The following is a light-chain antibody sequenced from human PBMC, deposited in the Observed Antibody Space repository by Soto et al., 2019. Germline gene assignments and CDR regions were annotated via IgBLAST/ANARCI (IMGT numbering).Light chain of an antibody. CDR3: QQSYSTPIS. V-gene: IGKV1-39*01. Sequence: DIQMTQSPSSLSASVGDRVTITCRARQSISFYLNWYQQKPGNAPKVLIYAASNLQTGVPSRFRGSGSGTDFTLTINSLQPEDFATYSCQQSYSTPISFGQGTRLEIK. CDR2: AAS. J-gene: IGKJ5*01. CDR1: QSISFY.